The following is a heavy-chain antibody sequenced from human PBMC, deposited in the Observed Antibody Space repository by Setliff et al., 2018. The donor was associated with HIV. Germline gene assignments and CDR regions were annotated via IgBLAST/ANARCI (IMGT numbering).Heavy chain of an antibody. V-gene: IGHV3-66*02. CDR3: ARGRGRLGAPTAGDFDS. D-gene: IGHD1-26*01. Sequence: GGSLRLSCAASGFTVSSYYMAWVRQAPGKGLEWVSTIYSDGSTYHADSVKGRFTLSRDTSKNTLSLQMNTLRPEDTAVYFCARGRGRLGAPTAGDFDSWGQGKLVTVSS. CDR2: IYSDGST. J-gene: IGHJ4*02. CDR1: GFTVSSYY.